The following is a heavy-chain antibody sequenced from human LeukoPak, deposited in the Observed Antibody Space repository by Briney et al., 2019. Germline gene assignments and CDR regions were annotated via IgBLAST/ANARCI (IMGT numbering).Heavy chain of an antibody. V-gene: IGHV1-69*05. CDR2: IIPIFGTA. Sequence: SVEVSCXASGGTFSSYAISWVRQAPGQGLEWMGRIIPIFGTANYAQKFQGRVTITTDESTSTAYMELSSLRSEDTAVYYCARVLAYCGGDCAYFDYWGQGTLVTVSS. J-gene: IGHJ4*02. CDR3: ARVLAYCGGDCAYFDY. D-gene: IGHD2-21*02. CDR1: GGTFSSYA.